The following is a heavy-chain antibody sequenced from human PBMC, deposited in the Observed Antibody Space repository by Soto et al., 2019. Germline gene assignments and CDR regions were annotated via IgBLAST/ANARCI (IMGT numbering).Heavy chain of an antibody. V-gene: IGHV3-7*01. CDR1: GFTFSSYW. D-gene: IGHD2-2*01. CDR2: RKQDGSEK. Sequence: PGGSLRLSCAASGFTFSSYWMSWVRQAPGKGLEWVANRKQDGSEKYYVDSVKGRFTISRDNAKNSLYLQMNRLRAEDTAVYYCATGAETSDAFDIWGQGTMVTVSS. CDR3: ATGAETSDAFDI. J-gene: IGHJ3*02.